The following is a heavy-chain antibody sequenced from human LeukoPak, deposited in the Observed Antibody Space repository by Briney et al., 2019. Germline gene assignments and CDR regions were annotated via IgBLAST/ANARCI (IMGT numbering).Heavy chain of an antibody. D-gene: IGHD5-12*01. J-gene: IGHJ4*02. Sequence: PSETLSLTCTVSGGSVSSGSYYWSWIRQPPGKGLEWIGYIHYSGSTNTNPSLKSRVTISINTSQNQFSLKLSSVTAADTAVYYCARDRGGYSGYEYGFDYWGQGTLVTVSS. V-gene: IGHV4-61*01. CDR2: IHYSGST. CDR1: GGSVSSGSYY. CDR3: ARDRGGYSGYEYGFDY.